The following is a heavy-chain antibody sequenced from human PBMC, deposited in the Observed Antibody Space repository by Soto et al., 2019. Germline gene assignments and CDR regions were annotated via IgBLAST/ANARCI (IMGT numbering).Heavy chain of an antibody. V-gene: IGHV4-34*01. Sequence: PSETLSLTCAVYGGSFSGYYWSWIRQPPGKGLEWIGEINHSGSTNYNPSIKSRVTISVDTSKNQFSLKLSSVTAADTAVYYCARGEGHDYIWGSYRYTGFRYWGQGTLVTVSS. J-gene: IGHJ4*02. CDR2: INHSGST. CDR3: ARGEGHDYIWGSYRYTGFRY. CDR1: GGSFSGYY. D-gene: IGHD3-16*02.